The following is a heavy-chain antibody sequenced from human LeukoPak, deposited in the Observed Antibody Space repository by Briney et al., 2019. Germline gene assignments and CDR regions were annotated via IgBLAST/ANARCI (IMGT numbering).Heavy chain of an antibody. D-gene: IGHD3-10*01. V-gene: IGHV4-61*08. CDR2: IYYSGST. CDR3: ARDAYYYGSGRIEDAFDI. J-gene: IGHJ3*02. CDR1: GGSISSGGYY. Sequence: PSETLSLTCTVSGGSISSGGYYWSWIRQHPGKGLEWFGYIYYSGSTNYNPSLKSRVTISVDTSKHQFSLKLSSVTAADTAVYYCARDAYYYGSGRIEDAFDIWGQGTMVTVSS.